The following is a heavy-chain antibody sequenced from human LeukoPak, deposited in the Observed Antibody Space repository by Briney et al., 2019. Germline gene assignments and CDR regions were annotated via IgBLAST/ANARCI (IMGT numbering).Heavy chain of an antibody. CDR3: GKDGGQYSSGPEFDP. V-gene: IGHV3-23*01. J-gene: IGHJ5*02. Sequence: GGSLRLSCAASGFTFNTYAMSWVRQAPGKGLKWVSAISGSGDRTYYADSVKGRFTISRDNSKNTLYLQMNSLRADDTAIYYCGKDGGQYSSGPEFDPRGQGALVTVSS. D-gene: IGHD6-19*01. CDR2: ISGSGDRT. CDR1: GFTFNTYA.